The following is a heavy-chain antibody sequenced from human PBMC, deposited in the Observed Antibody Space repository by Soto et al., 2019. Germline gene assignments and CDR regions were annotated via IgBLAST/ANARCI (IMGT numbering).Heavy chain of an antibody. CDR2: INHSGST. V-gene: IGHV4-34*01. CDR1: GGSFSGYY. J-gene: IGHJ5*02. D-gene: IGHD3-3*01. Sequence: SETLSLTCAVYGGSFSGYYWSWIRQPPGKGLEWIGEINHSGSTNYNPSLKSRVTISVDTSKNQFSLKLSSATAADTAVYYCARVLRYYDFWSGYYRWFDPWGQGTLVTVSS. CDR3: ARVLRYYDFWSGYYRWFDP.